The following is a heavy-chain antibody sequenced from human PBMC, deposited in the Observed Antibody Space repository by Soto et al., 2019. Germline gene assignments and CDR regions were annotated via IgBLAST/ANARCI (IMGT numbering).Heavy chain of an antibody. Sequence: QITLKESGPTLVTPTQTLTLTCTFSGFSLTTYGVGVGWIRQPPGKALEWLALVYWDDDKWYRPSLKSRLTITKDTSKNQVVLIMTNMDPVDTATYYCAHFPGYTSGFVFWGQGTLVTVSS. CDR2: VYWDDDK. D-gene: IGHD5-12*01. CDR3: AHFPGYTSGFVF. J-gene: IGHJ4*02. CDR1: GFSLTTYGVG. V-gene: IGHV2-5*02.